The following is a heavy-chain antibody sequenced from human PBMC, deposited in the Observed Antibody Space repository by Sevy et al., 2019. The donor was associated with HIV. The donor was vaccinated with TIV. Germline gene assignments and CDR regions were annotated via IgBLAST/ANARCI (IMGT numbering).Heavy chain of an antibody. CDR2: IKQDAGQK. CDR3: ARDDGNYYFHY. V-gene: IGHV3-7*01. CDR1: GFTFSKYW. Sequence: GGSLRLSCAASGFTFSKYWMGWVRQAPGKGLDWVANIKQDAGQKYYVDSVKGRFTISRDNAKNSLYLQMNSLRAEDTAVYFCARDDGNYYFHYWGQGTLVTVSS. J-gene: IGHJ4*02. D-gene: IGHD1-7*01.